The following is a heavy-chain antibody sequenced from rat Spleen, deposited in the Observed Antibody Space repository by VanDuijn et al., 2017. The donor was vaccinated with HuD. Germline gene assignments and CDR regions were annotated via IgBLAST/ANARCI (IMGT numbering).Heavy chain of an antibody. V-gene: IGHV5-29*01. CDR3: ARRHYGYTDYFDY. J-gene: IGHJ2*01. D-gene: IGHD1-9*01. Sequence: EVQLVESGGGLVQPGRSLKLSCAASGFTFSDYGMAWVRQAPTKGLEWVASIHYEGSSTYYGDSVKGRFTISRDDAKSTLSLQMDSLRSEDTATYYCARRHYGYTDYFDYWGQGVMVTVSS. CDR2: IHYEGSST. CDR1: GFTFSDYG.